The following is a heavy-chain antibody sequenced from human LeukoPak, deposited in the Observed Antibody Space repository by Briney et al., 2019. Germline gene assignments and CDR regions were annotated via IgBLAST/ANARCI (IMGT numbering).Heavy chain of an antibody. Sequence: GASVKVSCKASGGTFSSYAISWVRQAPGQGLEWMGRIIPILGIANYAQKFQGRVTITADKSTSTAYMELSSLRSEDTAVYYCARDFGGGNSPWFDPWGQGTLVTVSS. V-gene: IGHV1-69*04. CDR1: GGTFSSYA. D-gene: IGHD4-23*01. CDR3: ARDFGGGNSPWFDP. CDR2: IIPILGIA. J-gene: IGHJ5*02.